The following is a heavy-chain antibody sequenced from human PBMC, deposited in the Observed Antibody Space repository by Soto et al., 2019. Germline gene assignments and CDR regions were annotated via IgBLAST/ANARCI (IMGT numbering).Heavy chain of an antibody. CDR1: GYTFTSYD. Sequence: QVQLVQSGAEVKKPGASVKVSCKASGYTFTSYDINWVRQATGQGLEWMGWMNPNSGNTGYAQKFQGRVTMTRNTPIRKAYRGVSSLRSEETAVYYLARSNSGWGGGFDYWGQGTLVTVSS. D-gene: IGHD6-19*01. V-gene: IGHV1-8*01. J-gene: IGHJ4*02. CDR3: ARSNSGWGGGFDY. CDR2: MNPNSGNT.